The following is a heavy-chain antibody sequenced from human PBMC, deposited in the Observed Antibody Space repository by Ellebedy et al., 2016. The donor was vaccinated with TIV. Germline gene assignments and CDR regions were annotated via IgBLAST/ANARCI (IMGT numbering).Heavy chain of an antibody. D-gene: IGHD1-14*01. CDR2: INPNSGGT. Sequence: AASVKVSCKASGYTFAGYYMHWVRQAPGQGLEWMGWINPNSGGTNYAQKFQGRVTMTRDTSISTAYMELSRLRSDDTAVYYCARKPENTWIHYYGMDVWGQGTTVTVSS. CDR3: ARKPENTWIHYYGMDV. CDR1: GYTFAGYY. V-gene: IGHV1-2*02. J-gene: IGHJ6*02.